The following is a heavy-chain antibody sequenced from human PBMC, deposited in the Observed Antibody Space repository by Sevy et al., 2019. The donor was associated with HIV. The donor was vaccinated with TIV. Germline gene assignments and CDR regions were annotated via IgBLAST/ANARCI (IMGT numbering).Heavy chain of an antibody. CDR1: GSTFSNYA. Sequence: GGSLRLSCAASGSTFSNYAMHWVRQTPDRGLEWVAVVSYDGADTSYADSVKGRFTVSRDNSKSTLYLQMNSLRVDDSAVVFRARFPPQRAFDIWGQGTTVTVSS. D-gene: IGHD3-10*01. CDR3: ARFPPQRAFDI. CDR2: VSYDGADT. V-gene: IGHV3-30*04. J-gene: IGHJ3*02.